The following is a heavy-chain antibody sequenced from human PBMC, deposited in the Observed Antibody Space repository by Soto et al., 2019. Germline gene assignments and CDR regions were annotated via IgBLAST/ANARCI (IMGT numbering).Heavy chain of an antibody. J-gene: IGHJ5*02. CDR2: ISYSGNT. CDR1: GGSVTSGTYF. D-gene: IGHD4-17*01. Sequence: QVQLQESGPGLVKPSETLSLTCTVSGGSVTSGTYFWNWVRQPPGKGLEWIGYISYSGNTDYNPSLKSRATRSVDTSKTQFSLKLTSLTAADTAVYYCGRRNSGGNWFDPWGPGTLVTVSS. CDR3: GRRNSGGNWFDP. V-gene: IGHV4-61*01.